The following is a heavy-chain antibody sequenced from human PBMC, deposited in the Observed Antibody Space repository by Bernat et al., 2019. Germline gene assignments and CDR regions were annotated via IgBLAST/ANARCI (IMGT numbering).Heavy chain of an antibody. D-gene: IGHD2-15*01. CDR2: IKSKTDGGTT. Sequence: LGGGGGGVGKPGGSRRLAWAAAGFTFSNAWRSWVRQAPGKGLEWVGRIKSKTDGGTTDYAAPVKGRFTISRDDSKNTLYLQMNSLKTEDTAVYYCTTEGGVAATASWYYYYGMDVWGQGTTVTVSS. V-gene: IGHV3-15*01. J-gene: IGHJ6*02. CDR1: GFTFSNAW. CDR3: TTEGGVAATASWYYYYGMDV.